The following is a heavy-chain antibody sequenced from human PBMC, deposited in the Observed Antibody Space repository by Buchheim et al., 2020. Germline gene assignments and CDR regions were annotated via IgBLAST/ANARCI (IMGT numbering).Heavy chain of an antibody. Sequence: QVQLQQWGAGLLKPSETLSLTCAVYGGSFSGYYWSWIRQPPGKGLEWIGEINHSVSTNYNPSLKSRVTISVDTSKTQSSLKLSSVTAADTAVYYCARIIHSSGSGSYFVYYYYMDVWGKGTT. CDR2: INHSVST. V-gene: IGHV4-34*01. D-gene: IGHD3-10*01. CDR1: GGSFSGYY. CDR3: ARIIHSSGSGSYFVYYYYMDV. J-gene: IGHJ6*03.